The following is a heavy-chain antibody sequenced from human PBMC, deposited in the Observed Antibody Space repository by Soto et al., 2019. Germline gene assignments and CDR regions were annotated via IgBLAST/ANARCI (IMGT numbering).Heavy chain of an antibody. V-gene: IGHV3-30-3*01. Sequence: PGGSLRLSCAASGFTFSSYAMHWVRQAPGKGLEWVAVISYDGSNKYYADSVKGRFTISRDNSKNTLYLQMNSLRAEDTAVYYCARDRTIFVMVTTSSYIYTHSWRQATTITV. CDR1: GFTFSSYA. J-gene: IGHJ6*02. D-gene: IGHD3-3*01. CDR2: ISYDGSNK. CDR3: ARDRTIFVMVTTSSYIYTHS.